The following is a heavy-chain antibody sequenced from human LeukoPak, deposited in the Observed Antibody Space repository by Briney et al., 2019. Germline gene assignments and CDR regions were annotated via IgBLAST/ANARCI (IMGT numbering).Heavy chain of an antibody. CDR2: IYTSGST. CDR1: GGSISNYY. V-gene: IGHV4-4*07. D-gene: IGHD3-22*01. CDR3: ARVVSIVGRYYFDY. J-gene: IGHJ4*02. Sequence: SETLSLTCTVSGGSISNYYWSWIRQPAGKGLEWIGRIYTSGSTNYNPSLNSRVTMSVDTSKNQFSLKLSSVTAADTAVYYCARVVSIVGRYYFDYWGQGTLVTVSS.